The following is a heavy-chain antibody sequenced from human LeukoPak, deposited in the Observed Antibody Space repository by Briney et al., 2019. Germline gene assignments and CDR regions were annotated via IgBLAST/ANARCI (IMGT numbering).Heavy chain of an antibody. CDR3: AKDISAVTTEYFDY. CDR1: GFTFSSYG. D-gene: IGHD4-11*01. J-gene: IGHJ4*02. Sequence: GGSLRLSCAASGFTFSSYGMHWVRQAPGKGLEWVAVISYDGSNKYYADSVKGRFTISRDNSKNTLYLQMNSLRAEDTAVYYCAKDISAVTTEYFDYWGQGTLVTASS. CDR2: ISYDGSNK. V-gene: IGHV3-30*18.